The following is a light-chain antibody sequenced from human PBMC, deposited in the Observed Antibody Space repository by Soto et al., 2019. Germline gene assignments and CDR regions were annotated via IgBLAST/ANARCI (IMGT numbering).Light chain of an antibody. CDR3: QQYGTAPWT. J-gene: IGKJ1*01. V-gene: IGKV3-20*01. CDR2: GAY. CDR1: QSVSSSY. Sequence: EIVLAQSPGTLSLSPGERATLSCRASQSVSSSYLAWYQQKPGQAPRLLLYGAYNRATGIPDRFSGSGSGTDFTLTISRLEPEDFAVYYCQQYGTAPWTFGQGTKVDI.